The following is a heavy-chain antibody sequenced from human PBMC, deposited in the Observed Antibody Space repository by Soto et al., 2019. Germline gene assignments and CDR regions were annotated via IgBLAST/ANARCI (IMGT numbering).Heavy chain of an antibody. J-gene: IGHJ5*02. Sequence: GGSLRVSCAASGFTFSSYAMHWVRQAPGKGLEWVAVISYDGSNKYYADSVKGRFTISRDNSKNTLYLQMNSLRAEDTAVYYCARERGQFNWCDPWGQGTRVTVSS. CDR3: ARERGQFNWCDP. CDR2: ISYDGSNK. V-gene: IGHV3-30-3*01. CDR1: GFTFSSYA.